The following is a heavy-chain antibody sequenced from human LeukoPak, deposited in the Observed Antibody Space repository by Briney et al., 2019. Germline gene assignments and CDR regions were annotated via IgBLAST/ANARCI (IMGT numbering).Heavy chain of an antibody. CDR2: IYYCGIP. D-gene: IGHD7-27*01. Sequence: SETLSLPCTVSGGPLCRYHGRLIRQPPGEGLEGIGYIYYCGIPNYNPPLKSRVTISLHPSKNQFSLKPSSVTAADTAVYDCASSCANWGCGGENYFDYWGQGTLVTVSS. CDR1: GGPLCRYH. CDR3: ASSCANWGCGGENYFDY. J-gene: IGHJ4*02. V-gene: IGHV4-59*01.